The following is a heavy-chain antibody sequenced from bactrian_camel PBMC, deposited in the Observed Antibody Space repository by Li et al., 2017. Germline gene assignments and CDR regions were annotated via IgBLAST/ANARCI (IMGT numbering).Heavy chain of an antibody. J-gene: IGHJ4*01. D-gene: IGHD8*01. V-gene: IGHV3S9*01. CDR1: GYSGTRYRTLC. CDR3: AADGRTGDCAVDNWSTLAY. CDR2: FGGDGRT. Sequence: QVQLVESGGGSVEAGGSPRLTCTISGYSGTRYRTLCMAWFRQIPGKAREGVASFGGDGRTDYADSVKGRFTVTKDNAKSTLYLQMNNLEPEDSAMYYCAADGRTGDCAVDNWSTLAYRGQGTQVTVS.